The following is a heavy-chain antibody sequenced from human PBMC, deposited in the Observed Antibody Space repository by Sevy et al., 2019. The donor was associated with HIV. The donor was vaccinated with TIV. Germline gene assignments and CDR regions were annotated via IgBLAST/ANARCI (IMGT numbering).Heavy chain of an antibody. CDR2: IIGSSSTI. D-gene: IGHD4-17*01. CDR3: ARDRHDCGDYERESWWFDP. V-gene: IGHV3-48*02. CDR1: GFSFSSYS. J-gene: IGHJ5*02. Sequence: GGSLRLSCAASGFSFSSYSMSWVRQAPGKGLEGDSYIIGSSSTIYCADSVKSRFTISRDNAKNSLYLQMNSLRDEDTAVYYCARDRHDCGDYERESWWFDPWGQGTLVTVSS.